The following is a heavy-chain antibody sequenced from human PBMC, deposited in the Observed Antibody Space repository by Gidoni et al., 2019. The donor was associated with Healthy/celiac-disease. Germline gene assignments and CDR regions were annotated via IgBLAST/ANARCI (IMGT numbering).Heavy chain of an antibody. D-gene: IGHD3-3*01. Sequence: EVQLVESGGGLVKPGGSLRLSCAASGFTFSSYSMNWVRQAQGKGLEWVSSISSSSSYIYYADSVKGRFTISRDNAKNSLYLQMNSLRAEDTAVYYCARMVGVYDLNYYYYMDVWGKGTTVTVSS. CDR2: ISSSSSYI. CDR1: GFTFSSYS. CDR3: ARMVGVYDLNYYYYMDV. J-gene: IGHJ6*03. V-gene: IGHV3-21*01.